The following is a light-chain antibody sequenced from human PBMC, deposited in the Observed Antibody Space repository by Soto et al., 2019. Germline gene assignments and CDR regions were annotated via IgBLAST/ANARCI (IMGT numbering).Light chain of an antibody. Sequence: DIVMNQSPDALAVSLGERSTINCKYSQSVLYSSNTKNYLAWYQQRPGQPPKLLIYWASTRESGIPDRFSGSGSGTDFTRTITSLQAEDVAVYYCQQYESTPPTFGHGTKLEIK. J-gene: IGKJ2*01. CDR1: QSVLYSSNTKNY. CDR3: QQYESTPPT. V-gene: IGKV4-1*01. CDR2: WAS.